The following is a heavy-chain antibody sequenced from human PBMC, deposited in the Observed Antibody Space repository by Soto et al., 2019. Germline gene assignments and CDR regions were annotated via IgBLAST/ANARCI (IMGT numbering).Heavy chain of an antibody. Sequence: EVQLVESGGGLVKPGRSLRLSCTTSGFTFGDYAMSWVRQAPGKGLEWVGFIRSKRYGGTPEYAASVKGRISISRDDSKSIAYLEMNSLKTEDSAVYYCTRLPPHPRPAFDCWGQGTLVTVSS. J-gene: IGHJ4*02. CDR2: IRSKRYGGTP. CDR3: TRLPPHPRPAFDC. CDR1: GFTFGDYA. D-gene: IGHD2-2*01. V-gene: IGHV3-49*04.